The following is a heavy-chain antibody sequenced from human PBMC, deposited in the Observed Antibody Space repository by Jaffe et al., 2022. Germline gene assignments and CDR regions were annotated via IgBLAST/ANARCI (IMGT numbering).Heavy chain of an antibody. CDR3: ARGNSWYSSSWYGGYFDY. CDR2: INPSGGST. D-gene: IGHD6-13*01. Sequence: QVQLVQSGAEVKKPGASVKVSCKASGYTFTSYYMHWVRQAPGQGLEWMGIINPSGGSTSYAQKFQGRVTMTRDTSTSTVYMELSSLRSEDTAVYYCARGNSWYSSSWYGGYFDYWGQGTLVTVSS. J-gene: IGHJ4*02. V-gene: IGHV1-46*01. CDR1: GYTFTSYY.